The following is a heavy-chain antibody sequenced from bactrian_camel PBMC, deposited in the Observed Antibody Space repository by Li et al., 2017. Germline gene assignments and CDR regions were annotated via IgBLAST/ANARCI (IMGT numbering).Heavy chain of an antibody. CDR3: AAATRGGVVGNRFAPNEYTY. V-gene: IGHV3S26*01. CDR2: IHSDGAT. D-gene: IGHD2*01. J-gene: IGHJ4*01. Sequence: HVQLVESGGGSVQAGESLRLSCAASGYSYSKYCMAWFRQGPGKERDRIASIHSDGATSYSDSVKGRFTISRDNAEDTMYLQMNSLRPEDTAMYYCAAATRGGVVGNRFAPNEYTYWGQGTQVTVS. CDR1: GYSYSKYC.